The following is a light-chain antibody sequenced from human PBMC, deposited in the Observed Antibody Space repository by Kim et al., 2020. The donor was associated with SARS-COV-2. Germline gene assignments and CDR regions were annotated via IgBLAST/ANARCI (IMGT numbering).Light chain of an antibody. CDR1: QSIITY. CDR3: QQSYSPPHT. V-gene: IGKV1-39*01. Sequence: ASVGDTVTITCRASQSIITYVNWYQHKSGKAPERLIYGASSLKRGGPSRFSGSGSGTDFTLTISSLQPDDFAAYYCQQSYSPPHTFGQGTKVDIK. J-gene: IGKJ1*01. CDR2: GAS.